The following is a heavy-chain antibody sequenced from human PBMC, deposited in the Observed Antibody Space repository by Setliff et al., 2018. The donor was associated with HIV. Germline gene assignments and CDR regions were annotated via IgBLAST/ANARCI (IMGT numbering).Heavy chain of an antibody. CDR1: GYTFTSYG. D-gene: IGHD3-16*01. CDR3: ARDRSIIMTFGGGNDAFDI. J-gene: IGHJ3*02. V-gene: IGHV1-18*01. CDR2: ISAYNGNT. Sequence: RASVKVSCKASGYTFTSYGISWVRQAPGQGLEWMGWISAYNGNTNYAQMFQGRVTMTTDTSTTTAYMELRSLRSDDTAVYYCARDRSIIMTFGGGNDAFDIWGQGTMVTVSS.